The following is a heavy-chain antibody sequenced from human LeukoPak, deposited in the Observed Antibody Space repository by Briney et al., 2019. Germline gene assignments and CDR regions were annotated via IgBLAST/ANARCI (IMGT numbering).Heavy chain of an antibody. J-gene: IGHJ4*02. D-gene: IGHD3-10*01. CDR2: ISGSSSNI. CDR3: AKGPHPVMVRGVIDY. V-gene: IGHV3-48*04. Sequence: GGSLRLSCAASGFTFSTYSMNWVRQAPGKGLEWVSYISGSSSNIYYADSVKGRFTISRDNANNSLFLQMDSLRAEDTAVYYCAKGPHPVMVRGVIDYWGQGTLVTVSS. CDR1: GFTFSTYS.